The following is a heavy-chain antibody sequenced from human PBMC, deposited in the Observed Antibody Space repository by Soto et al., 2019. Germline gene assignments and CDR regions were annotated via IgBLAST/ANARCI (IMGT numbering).Heavy chain of an antibody. CDR1: GYTFTSYG. CDR2: ISAYNGNT. Sequence: ASVKVSCKASGYTFTSYGISWVRQAPGQGLEWMGWISAYNGNTNYAQKLQGRVTMTTDTSTSTAYMELRSLRSDDTAVYYCARARLITMVRGVIITDAFDIWGQGTMVTVSS. J-gene: IGHJ3*02. CDR3: ARARLITMVRGVIITDAFDI. V-gene: IGHV1-18*01. D-gene: IGHD3-10*01.